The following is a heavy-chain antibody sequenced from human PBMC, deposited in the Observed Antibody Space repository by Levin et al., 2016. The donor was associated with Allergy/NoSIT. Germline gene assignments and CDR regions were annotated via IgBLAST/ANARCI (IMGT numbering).Heavy chain of an antibody. D-gene: IGHD6-13*01. V-gene: IGHV3-11*06. CDR1: GFTFSDYY. CDR2: ISSSSSYT. CDR3: ARAVGQQLGHGFYYYGMDV. Sequence: GGSLRLSCAASGFTFSDYYMSWIRQAPGKGLEWVSYISSSSSYTNYADSVKGRFTISRDNAKNSLYLQMNSLRAEDTAVYYCARAVGQQLGHGFYYYGMDVWGQGTTVTVSS. J-gene: IGHJ6*02.